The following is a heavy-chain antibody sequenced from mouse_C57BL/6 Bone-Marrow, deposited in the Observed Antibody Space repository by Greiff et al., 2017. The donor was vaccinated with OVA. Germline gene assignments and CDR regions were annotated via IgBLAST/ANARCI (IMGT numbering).Heavy chain of an antibody. CDR1: GFTFSSYG. Sequence: EVKLVESGGDLVKPGGSLKLSCAASGFTFSSYGMSWVRQTPDKRLEWVATISSGGSYTYYPDSVKGRFTISRDNAKNTLYLQMSSLKSEDTAMYYCAIPYYDYDGAWFAYWGQGTLVTVSA. CDR2: ISSGGSYT. D-gene: IGHD2-4*01. J-gene: IGHJ3*01. CDR3: AIPYYDYDGAWFAY. V-gene: IGHV5-6*01.